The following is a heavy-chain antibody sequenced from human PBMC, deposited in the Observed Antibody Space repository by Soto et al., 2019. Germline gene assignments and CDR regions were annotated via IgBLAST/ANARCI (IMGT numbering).Heavy chain of an antibody. J-gene: IGHJ3*02. V-gene: IGHV3-9*01. Sequence: EVQLVESGGGLVQPGRSLRLSCAASGFTFDDYAMHWVRQAPGKGLEWVSGISWNSGSIGYADSVKGRFTISRDNAKNSLYLQMHSVRAEDTALYYCAKWDDYGDRKEAFDIWGQGTMVTVSS. D-gene: IGHD4-17*01. CDR2: ISWNSGSI. CDR1: GFTFDDYA. CDR3: AKWDDYGDRKEAFDI.